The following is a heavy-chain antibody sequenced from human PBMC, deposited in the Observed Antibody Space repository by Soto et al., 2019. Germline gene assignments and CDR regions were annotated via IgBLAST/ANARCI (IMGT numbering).Heavy chain of an antibody. V-gene: IGHV1-24*01. Sequence: GASVKVSCKVSGYTLTELSMHSVRQAPGKGLEWMGGFDPEDGETIYAQKFQGRVTMTEDTSTDTAYMELSSLRSEDTAVYYCATAFGQWLAFDYWGQGTLVTVSS. D-gene: IGHD6-19*01. CDR2: FDPEDGET. CDR1: GYTLTELS. CDR3: ATAFGQWLAFDY. J-gene: IGHJ4*02.